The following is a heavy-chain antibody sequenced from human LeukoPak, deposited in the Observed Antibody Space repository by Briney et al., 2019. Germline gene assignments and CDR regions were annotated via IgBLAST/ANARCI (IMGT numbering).Heavy chain of an antibody. CDR1: GFPFSSYA. V-gene: IGHV3-23*01. J-gene: IGHJ4*02. CDR2: ISGSGGNT. D-gene: IGHD2-8*01. CDR3: VKENGLGPNYFDY. Sequence: PGGSLGLSCATSGFPFSSYAMTWVRQAPGKGLEWVSGISGSGGNTYYANSVKGRFTISRDKSRNTVYLQMNSLRVEDTAVYYCVKENGLGPNYFDYWGQGTLVTVSS.